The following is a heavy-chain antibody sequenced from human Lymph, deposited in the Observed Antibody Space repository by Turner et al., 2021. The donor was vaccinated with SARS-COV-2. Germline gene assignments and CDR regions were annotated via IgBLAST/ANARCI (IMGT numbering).Heavy chain of an antibody. Sequence: VQLVQSGADVKKPGSSVKVSCKASGGTFSSYAISWVRQAPGPVLDWMGGLTPILVISNYAHRFTGIITITADKSPRTPNLDLSSLRTEYPRVNSRAIVAAPVIGCAVFYYYYGMDVWGQGTTVTVSS. D-gene: IGHD2-21*01. J-gene: IGHJ6*02. CDR3: AIVAAPVIGCAVFYYYYGMDV. CDR1: GGTFSSYA. V-gene: IGHV1-69*10. CDR2: LTPILVIS.